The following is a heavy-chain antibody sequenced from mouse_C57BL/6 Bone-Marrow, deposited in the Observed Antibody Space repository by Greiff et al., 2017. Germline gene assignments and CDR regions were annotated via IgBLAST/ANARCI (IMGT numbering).Heavy chain of an antibody. J-gene: IGHJ2*01. CDR1: GFTFTDYY. CDR3: ARYRIPYFDY. V-gene: IGHV7-3*01. CDR2: IRNKANGYTT. Sequence: EVMLVESGGGLVQPGGSLSLSCAASGFTFTDYYMSWVRQPPGKALEWLGFIRNKANGYTTEYSGSVKGRFTISRDNSQSILYLQMNALRAEDSATYYCARYRIPYFDYWGQGTTLTVSS.